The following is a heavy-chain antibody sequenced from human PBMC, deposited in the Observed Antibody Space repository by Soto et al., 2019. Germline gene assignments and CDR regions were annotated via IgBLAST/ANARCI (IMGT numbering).Heavy chain of an antibody. V-gene: IGHV3-49*03. D-gene: IGHD2-15*01. J-gene: IGHJ5*02. CDR1: GFTFGDYA. CDR3: TREGLYCSGGSCYSGGWFDP. CDR2: IRSKAYGGTT. Sequence: PGGSLRLSCTASGFTFGDYAMSWFRQAPGKGLEWVGFIRSKAYGGTTEYAASVKGRFTISRDDSKSIAYLQMNSLKTEDTAVYYCTREGLYCSGGSCYSGGWFDPWGQGTLVTVSS.